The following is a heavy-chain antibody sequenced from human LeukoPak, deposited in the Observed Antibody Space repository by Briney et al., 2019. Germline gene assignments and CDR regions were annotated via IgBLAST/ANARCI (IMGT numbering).Heavy chain of an antibody. CDR1: GYTFTSYG. CDR3: ARSAVMITFGGVIVLDY. J-gene: IGHJ4*02. V-gene: IGHV1-18*01. Sequence: ASVKVSCKASGYTFTSYGISWVRQAPGQGLEWMGWISAYNGNTNYAQKLQGRVTMTTDTSTSTVYMELRSLRSDDTAVYYCARSAVMITFGGVIVLDYWGQGTLVTVSS. D-gene: IGHD3-16*02. CDR2: ISAYNGNT.